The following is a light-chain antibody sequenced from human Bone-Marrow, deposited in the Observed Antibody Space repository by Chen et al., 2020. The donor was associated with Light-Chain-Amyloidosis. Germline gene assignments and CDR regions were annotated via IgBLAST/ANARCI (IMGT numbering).Light chain of an antibody. J-gene: IGLJ2*01. V-gene: IGLV3-25*03. Sequence: SYELTQPPSVSLSPGQTARITCYGDDLPTKYAYWYQQKPGQAPVLVIHRDTERPSGISERFSGSSSGTTATLTISGVQAEDEADYHCQSADSSGTYEVIFGGGTKLTVL. CDR1: DLPTKY. CDR3: QSADSSGTYEVI. CDR2: RDT.